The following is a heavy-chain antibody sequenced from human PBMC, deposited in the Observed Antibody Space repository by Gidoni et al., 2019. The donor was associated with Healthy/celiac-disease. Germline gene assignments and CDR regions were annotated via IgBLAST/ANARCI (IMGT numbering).Heavy chain of an antibody. D-gene: IGHD3-3*01. CDR3: ARDRADFWSGYFHYYYYMDV. V-gene: IGHV3-48*01. CDR2: ISSSSSTI. Sequence: EVQLVESGGGLVQPGGSLRLSCAASGFTFSSYSMNWVRQAPGKGLELVSYISSSSSTIYYADSVKGRFTISRDNAKNSLYLQMNSLRAEDTAVYYCARDRADFWSGYFHYYYYMDVWGKGTTVTVSS. CDR1: GFTFSSYS. J-gene: IGHJ6*03.